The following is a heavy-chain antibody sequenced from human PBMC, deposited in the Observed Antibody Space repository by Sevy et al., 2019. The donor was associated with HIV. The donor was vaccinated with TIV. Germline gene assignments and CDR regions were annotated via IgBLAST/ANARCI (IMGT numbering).Heavy chain of an antibody. Sequence: ASVKVSCKASGGTFSSYAISWVRQAPGQGLEWMGGIIPIFGTANYAQRFQGRVTITADESTRTAYMELSSLRSEDTAVYYCARDPSSWELNAFDIWGQGTMVTVSS. V-gene: IGHV1-69*13. D-gene: IGHD1-26*01. CDR3: ARDPSSWELNAFDI. CDR1: GGTFSSYA. CDR2: IIPIFGTA. J-gene: IGHJ3*02.